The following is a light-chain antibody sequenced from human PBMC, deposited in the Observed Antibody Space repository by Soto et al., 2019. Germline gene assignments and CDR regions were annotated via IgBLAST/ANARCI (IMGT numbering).Light chain of an antibody. CDR1: QSVSSY. J-gene: IGKJ5*01. CDR3: QTRSNWPPFT. Sequence: EIVLTQSPATLSLSPGERATLSCRASQSVSSYLAWYQQKPGQAPRLLIYDASNRATGIPARFSGSGSGTDFTLTICSLEPEDFAVYYCQTRSNWPPFTFGQGTRLEIK. CDR2: DAS. V-gene: IGKV3-11*01.